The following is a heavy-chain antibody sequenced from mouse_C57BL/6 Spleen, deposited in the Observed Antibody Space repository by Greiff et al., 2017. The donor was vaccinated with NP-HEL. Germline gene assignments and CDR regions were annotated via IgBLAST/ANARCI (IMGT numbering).Heavy chain of an antibody. J-gene: IGHJ2*01. CDR3: AIITTVVAHFDY. D-gene: IGHD1-1*01. CDR2: IYPSDSET. CDR1: GYTFTSYW. V-gene: IGHV1-61*01. Sequence: QVQLQQPGAELVRPGSSVKLSCKASGYTFTSYWMDWVKQRPGQGLEWIGNIYPSDSETHYNQKFKDKVTLTVDKSSSTAYMQLSSLTSEDSAVYYCAIITTVVAHFDYWGQGTTLTVSS.